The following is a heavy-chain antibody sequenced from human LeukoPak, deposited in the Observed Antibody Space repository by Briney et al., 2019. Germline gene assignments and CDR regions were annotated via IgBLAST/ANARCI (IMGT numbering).Heavy chain of an antibody. CDR1: GFTFSSYA. V-gene: IGHV3-23*01. D-gene: IGHD2-2*01. J-gene: IGHJ4*02. Sequence: PGGSLRLSCAASGFTFSSYAMNWVRQAPGKGLEWVSTISGSGGSTYYADSVKGRFTISRDNSKNTLYLQMNSLRAEDTAVYYCAKGVVPAAAGTCYFDYWGQGTLVTVSS. CDR2: ISGSGGST. CDR3: AKGVVPAAAGTCYFDY.